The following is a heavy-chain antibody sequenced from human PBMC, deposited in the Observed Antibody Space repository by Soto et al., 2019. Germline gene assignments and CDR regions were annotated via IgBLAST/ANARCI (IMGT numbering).Heavy chain of an antibody. D-gene: IGHD5-18*01. CDR2: ISGSGGST. CDR1: GFTFSSYA. V-gene: IGHV3-23*01. J-gene: IGHJ4*02. CDR3: AKDPLPTRRGYSYGSDY. Sequence: PGGSLRLSCAASGFTFSSYAMSWVRQAPGKGLEWVSAISGSGGSTYYADSVKGRFTISRDNSKNTLYLQMNSLRAEDTAVYYCAKDPLPTRRGYSYGSDYWGQGTLVTVSS.